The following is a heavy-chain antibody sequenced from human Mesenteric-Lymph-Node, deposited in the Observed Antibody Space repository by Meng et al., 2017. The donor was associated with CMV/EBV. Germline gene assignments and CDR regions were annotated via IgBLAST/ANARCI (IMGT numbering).Heavy chain of an antibody. CDR2: INTGNGDT. CDR3: GARPGIAVAGLDY. J-gene: IGHJ4*02. Sequence: TASGYTFSSYAIHWRRQAHGQRLEWMGWINTGNGDTKYSQKFQGRVTITRDTSASTAYMELSSLRSEDTAVYYCGARPGIAVAGLDYWGQGTLVTVSS. CDR1: GYTFSSYA. D-gene: IGHD6-19*01. V-gene: IGHV1-3*04.